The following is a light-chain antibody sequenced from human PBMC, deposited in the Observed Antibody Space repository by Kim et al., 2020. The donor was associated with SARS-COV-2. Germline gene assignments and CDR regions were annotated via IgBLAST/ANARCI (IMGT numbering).Light chain of an antibody. CDR1: YNY. V-gene: IGLV2-14*04. Sequence: YNYVSWYQQHPGKAPKLMIYDVSKRPSGVSNRFSGSKSGNTASLTISGVQAEDEADYYCSSFASGRTYVFGTGTKVTVL. CDR2: DVS. J-gene: IGLJ1*01. CDR3: SSFASGRTYV.